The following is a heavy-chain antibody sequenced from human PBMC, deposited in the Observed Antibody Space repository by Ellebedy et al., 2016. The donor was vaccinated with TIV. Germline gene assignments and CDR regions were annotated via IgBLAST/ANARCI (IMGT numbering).Heavy chain of an antibody. CDR2: TYYRSKWYN. J-gene: IGHJ4*02. D-gene: IGHD6-13*01. Sequence: SQTLSLTCAISGDSVSHNSAAWNWLRQSPSRGLEWLGRTYYRSKWYNDYAVSVQSRIPINPDTSRNQLSLQLDSVTPEDTALYYCARDGRPIEEQQRGFGYYFDSWGQGSLVTVSA. V-gene: IGHV6-1*01. CDR3: ARDGRPIEEQQRGFGYYFDS. CDR1: GDSVSHNSAA.